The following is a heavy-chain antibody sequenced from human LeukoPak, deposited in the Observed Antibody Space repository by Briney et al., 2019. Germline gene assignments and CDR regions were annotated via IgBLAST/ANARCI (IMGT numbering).Heavy chain of an antibody. D-gene: IGHD2-15*01. CDR1: GYTFTSYG. J-gene: IGHJ6*04. CDR2: ISAYNGNT. V-gene: IGHV1-18*04. Sequence: ASVKVSCKASGYTFTSYGISWVRQAPGQGLEWMGWISAYNGNTNYAQKLQGRVTMTTYTSTSTAYMELRSLRSDDTAVYYCARDGDCSGGSCFSSAGFYYYYYGMDVWGKGTTVTVSS. CDR3: ARDGDCSGGSCFSSAGFYYYYYGMDV.